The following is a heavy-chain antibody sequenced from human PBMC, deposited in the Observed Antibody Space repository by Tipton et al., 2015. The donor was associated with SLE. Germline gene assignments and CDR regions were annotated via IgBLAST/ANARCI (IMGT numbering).Heavy chain of an antibody. Sequence: TLSLTCAVYGGSFSAYYWSWIRQPPGKGLEWIGEINHSGSTNNNPSLKSRVTMSVDTSKNQFSLKLSSVTAADTAVYYCARVVHSSGWPYYFDYWGQGTLVTVSS. CDR1: GGSFSAYY. J-gene: IGHJ4*02. CDR2: INHSGST. CDR3: ARVVHSSGWPYYFDY. D-gene: IGHD6-19*01. V-gene: IGHV4-34*01.